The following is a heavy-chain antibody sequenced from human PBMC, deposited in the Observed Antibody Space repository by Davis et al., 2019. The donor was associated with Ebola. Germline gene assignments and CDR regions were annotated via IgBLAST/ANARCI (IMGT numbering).Heavy chain of an antibody. V-gene: IGHV3-23*01. CDR2: ISGGGGST. CDR1: GFAFAGYA. CDR3: AKSSGFSSYYFYLDV. D-gene: IGHD3-22*01. J-gene: IGHJ6*03. Sequence: GGSLRLSCASSGFAFAGYAMNWVRQAPGKGLEWVSGISGGGGSTYYADSVKGRFTTSRDKNTLYLQMNSLRAEDTAVYYCAKSSGFSSYYFYLDVWGTGTTVTVSS.